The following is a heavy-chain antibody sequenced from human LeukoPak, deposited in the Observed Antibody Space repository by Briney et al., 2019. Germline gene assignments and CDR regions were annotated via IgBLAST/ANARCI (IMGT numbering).Heavy chain of an antibody. CDR2: ISWNSGSI. V-gene: IGHV3-9*01. CDR1: GFTFDDYA. D-gene: IGHD3-22*01. J-gene: IGHJ4*02. Sequence: GRSLRLSCAAFGFTFDDYAMHWVRQAPGKGLEWVSGISWNSGSIGYADSVKGRFTISRDNAKNSLYLQMNSLRAEDTALYYCAKDMTPMIVVVRGFDYWGQGTLVTVSS. CDR3: AKDMTPMIVVVRGFDY.